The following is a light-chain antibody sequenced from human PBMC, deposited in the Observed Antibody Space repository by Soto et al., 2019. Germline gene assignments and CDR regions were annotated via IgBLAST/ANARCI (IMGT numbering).Light chain of an antibody. V-gene: IGKV1-5*01. CDR2: DAS. Sequence: DIQMTQSPSTLSASVGDRVTITCRASQSISSWLAWYQQKPGKAPKLLIYDASSLESGVPSRLSGSGSGTEFTLTISSLKPDDFATYYCQQYQSYSRTFGQGTKV. CDR1: QSISSW. J-gene: IGKJ1*01. CDR3: QQYQSYSRT.